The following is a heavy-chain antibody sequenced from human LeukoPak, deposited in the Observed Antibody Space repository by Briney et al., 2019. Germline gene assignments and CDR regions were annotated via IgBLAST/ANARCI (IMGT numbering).Heavy chain of an antibody. V-gene: IGHV1-2*02. J-gene: IGHJ4*02. D-gene: IGHD3-9*01. CDR2: INPASGGT. CDR3: ARGSRPVYNLLTGKRYFDY. CDR1: GYTFTGYY. Sequence: ASVKVSCKASGYTFTGYYMHWVRQAPGQGLEWMGWINPASGGTNYAQKFRGRLTMTRDMSTSTAYMELSSLRSEDTAVYYCARGSRPVYNLLTGKRYFDYWGQGTLLTVSS.